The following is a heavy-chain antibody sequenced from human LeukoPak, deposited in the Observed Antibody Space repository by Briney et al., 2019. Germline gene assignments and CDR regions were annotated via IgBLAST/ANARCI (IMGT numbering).Heavy chain of an antibody. CDR1: GFTFSSYA. V-gene: IGHV3-30*04. CDR3: AKSIGSNWYYFDY. J-gene: IGHJ4*02. D-gene: IGHD6-13*01. CDR2: ISYDGSNK. Sequence: GGSLRLSCAASGFTFSSYAMHWVRQAPGKGLEWVAVISYDGSNKYYADSVKGRFTISRDNSKNTLYLQMNSLRAEDTAVYYCAKSIGSNWYYFDYWGQGTLVTVSS.